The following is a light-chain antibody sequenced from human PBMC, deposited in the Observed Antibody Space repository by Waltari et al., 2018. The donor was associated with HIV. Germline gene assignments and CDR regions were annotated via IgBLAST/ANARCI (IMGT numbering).Light chain of an antibody. CDR1: QDIHTW. V-gene: IGKV1D-12*01. J-gene: IGKJ2*01. CDR2: ATV. Sequence: DIQMTQSPSSVSASVGDRVTITCRASQDIHTWLAWYQQKPGRAPKLLIYATVNLESEVPSRFSGSGSWTDFTLTVSNLQPEDFATYYCQQSRSFPFTFGQGTKLEIK. CDR3: QQSRSFPFT.